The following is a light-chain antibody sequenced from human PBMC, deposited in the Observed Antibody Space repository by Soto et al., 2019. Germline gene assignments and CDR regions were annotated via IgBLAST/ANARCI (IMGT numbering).Light chain of an antibody. Sequence: EIVLTPSPGTLSLTPVERAPLSCQASLFVASSYVGWYQQKSGQAPRLLIYGASSRATGIPDRFSGSGSGTDFTLTISRLEPEDFAVYYCQQYGSSGTFGQGTKVDIK. CDR1: LFVASSY. CDR2: GAS. CDR3: QQYGSSGT. J-gene: IGKJ1*01. V-gene: IGKV3-20*01.